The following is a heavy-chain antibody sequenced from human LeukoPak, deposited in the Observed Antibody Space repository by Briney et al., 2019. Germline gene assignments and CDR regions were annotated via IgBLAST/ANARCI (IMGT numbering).Heavy chain of an antibody. V-gene: IGHV3-7*01. CDR2: INQVGSQT. D-gene: IGHD1-1*01. Sequence: GGSLRLSCAASGFTFSNYWMSWVRQTPGEGLEYLANINQVGSQTYYMDSVKGRFTISRDNAKNSLYLQMNSLRAEDTAVYYCATNSGKRFDYWGQGTLVTVSP. CDR1: GFTFSNYW. CDR3: ATNSGKRFDY. J-gene: IGHJ4*02.